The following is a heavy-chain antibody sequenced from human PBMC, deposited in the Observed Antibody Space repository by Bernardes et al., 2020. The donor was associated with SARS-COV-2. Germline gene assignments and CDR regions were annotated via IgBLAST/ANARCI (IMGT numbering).Heavy chain of an antibody. Sequence: ASVKVSGKASGYTFTSFYMHWVRQAPGQGLEWMGAINPNSGRTSTAQTFRGRVTMTRDTSTTTVYMELTSLRSDDTAIYFCARDSAAGTTIGSRPDRYYGFDVWGHGTTVTVS. CDR1: GYTFTSFY. D-gene: IGHD3-16*01. J-gene: IGHJ6*02. CDR2: INPNSGRT. V-gene: IGHV1-46*01. CDR3: ARDSAAGTTIGSRPDRYYGFDV.